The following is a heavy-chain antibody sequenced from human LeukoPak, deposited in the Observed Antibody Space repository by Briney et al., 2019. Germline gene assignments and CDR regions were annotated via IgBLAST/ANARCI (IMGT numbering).Heavy chain of an antibody. CDR2: ISGNSGNT. J-gene: IGHJ4*02. CDR3: AKPARVGAVDY. D-gene: IGHD6-13*01. CDR1: GFTFSNAW. Sequence: LAGGSLRLSCAASGFTFSNAWMSWVRQAPGMGLEWVSAISGNSGNTHYADSVKGRFTISRDNSKNTLYLQMNSLRAEDTAIYYCAKPARVGAVDYWGQGTLVTVSS. V-gene: IGHV3-23*01.